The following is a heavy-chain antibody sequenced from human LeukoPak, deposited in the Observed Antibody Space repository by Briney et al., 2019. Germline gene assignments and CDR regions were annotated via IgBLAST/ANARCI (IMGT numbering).Heavy chain of an antibody. V-gene: IGHV4-4*07. J-gene: IGHJ5*02. Sequence: SETLSLTCTVSGGSISSYYWSWIRQPAGKGLEWIGRIDTSGNTNYKPSLKNRVTLSVDTSRNQLSLQLSSVTTADTAVYYCVRGPYGASISKWFDPWGQGTLVIVSS. CDR3: VRGPYGASISKWFDP. D-gene: IGHD4/OR15-4a*01. CDR2: IDTSGNT. CDR1: GGSISSYY.